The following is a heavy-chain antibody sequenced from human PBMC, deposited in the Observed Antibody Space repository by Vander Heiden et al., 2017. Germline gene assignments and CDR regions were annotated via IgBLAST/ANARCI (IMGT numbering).Heavy chain of an antibody. CDR3: ARDTRVGAPAYYGMDV. Sequence: QVQLVESGGGLVKPGGSLRLSCAASGFTFSDYYLSWIRQAPGKGLEWVSYISSSGSTIYYADSVKGRFTISRDNAKNSLYLQMNSLRAEDTAVYYCARDTRVGAPAYYGMDVWGQGTTVTVSS. V-gene: IGHV3-11*01. CDR1: GFTFSDYY. CDR2: ISSSGSTI. J-gene: IGHJ6*02. D-gene: IGHD1-26*01.